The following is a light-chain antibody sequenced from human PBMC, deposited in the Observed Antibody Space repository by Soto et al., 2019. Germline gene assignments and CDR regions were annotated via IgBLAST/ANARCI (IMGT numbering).Light chain of an antibody. CDR1: ENINSW. CDR3: QQYNNWYT. CDR2: KAS. Sequence: DIQMTQSPSTLSASVGDRVTITCRASENINSWLAWYQQKPGKAPKLLIYKASSLESGVPSRFSGSGSGTDFTLTISSLQPDDFATYYCQQYNNWYTFGQGTKLEIK. V-gene: IGKV1-5*03. J-gene: IGKJ2*01.